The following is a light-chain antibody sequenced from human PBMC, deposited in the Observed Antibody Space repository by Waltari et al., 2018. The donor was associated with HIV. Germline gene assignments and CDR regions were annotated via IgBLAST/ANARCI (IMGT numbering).Light chain of an antibody. CDR3: QSYDSSLSGSGG. Sequence: QSVLTQPPSVSGAPGQRVTLSCTRSSSNIRAGSDVHRYQQLPRPAPKPLIYVNSNRPAGVPDRFSGSKSGPSASLAITGLQAEDEADYYCQSYDSSLSGSGGFGGGTKLTVL. CDR1: SSNIRAGSD. V-gene: IGLV1-40*01. CDR2: VNS. J-gene: IGLJ3*02.